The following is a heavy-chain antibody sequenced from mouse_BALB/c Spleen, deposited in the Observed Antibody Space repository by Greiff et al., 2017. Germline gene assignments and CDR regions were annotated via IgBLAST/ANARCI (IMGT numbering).Heavy chain of an antibody. D-gene: IGHD2-4*01. J-gene: IGHJ3*01. CDR1: GFTFSSFG. V-gene: IGHV5-17*02. Sequence: EVQLVESGGGLVQPGGSRKLSCAASGFTFSSFGMHWVRQAPEKGLEWVAYISSGSSTIYYADTVKGRFTISRDNPKNTLFLQMTSLRSEDTAMYYCARYDYDLFAYWGQGTLVTVSA. CDR2: ISSGSSTI. CDR3: ARYDYDLFAY.